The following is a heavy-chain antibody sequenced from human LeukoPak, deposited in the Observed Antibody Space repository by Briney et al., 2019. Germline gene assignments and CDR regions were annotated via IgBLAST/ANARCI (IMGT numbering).Heavy chain of an antibody. J-gene: IGHJ4*02. CDR2: INHSGST. V-gene: IGHV4-34*01. CDR1: GGSFSGYY. CDR3: ASIVVVPAAAPRDY. D-gene: IGHD2-2*01. Sequence: PSETLSLTCAVYGGSFSGYYWSWIRQPPGKGLEWIGEINHSGSTNYNPSLKSRVTISVDTSKNQFSLKLSSVTAADTAVYYCASIVVVPAAAPRDYWSQGTLVTVSS.